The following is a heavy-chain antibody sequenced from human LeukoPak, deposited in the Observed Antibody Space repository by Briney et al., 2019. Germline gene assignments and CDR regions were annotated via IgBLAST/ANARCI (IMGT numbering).Heavy chain of an antibody. D-gene: IGHD3-3*01. CDR2: INHSGST. CDR1: GGSFSGYY. V-gene: IGHV4-34*01. J-gene: IGHJ3*02. CDR3: ARGKTSYDFWSGYYVAFDI. Sequence: SETLSLTCAVYGGSFSGYYWSWIRQPPGKGLEWIGEINHSGSTNYNLSLKSRVTISVDTSKNQFSLKLSSVTAADTAVYYCARGKTSYDFWSGYYVAFDIWGQGTMVTVSS.